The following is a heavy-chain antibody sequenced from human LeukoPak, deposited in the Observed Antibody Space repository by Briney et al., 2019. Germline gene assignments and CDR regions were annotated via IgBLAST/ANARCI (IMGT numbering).Heavy chain of an antibody. V-gene: IGHV4-61*02. D-gene: IGHD1-26*01. CDR3: ARDREVGATGYYFDY. Sequence: PSETLSLTCTVSGGSISSGSYYWSWIRQPAGKGLEWIGRIYTSGSTTYNSSLKSRVTISLDTSKNHFSLRLSSVTAADTAVYYCARDREVGATGYYFDYWGLGTLVTVSS. CDR2: IYTSGST. CDR1: GGSISSGSYY. J-gene: IGHJ4*02.